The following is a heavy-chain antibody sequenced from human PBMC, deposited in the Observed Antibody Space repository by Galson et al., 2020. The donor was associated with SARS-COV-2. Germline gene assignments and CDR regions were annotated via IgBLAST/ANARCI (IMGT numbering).Heavy chain of an antibody. CDR2: ISSDGSNS. CDR1: GFTFSNYV. Sequence: GGSLRLSCAASGFTFSNYVMHWVRQAPGKGPEWVAAISSDGSNSFYADSLKGRFTISRDNSKSTLYLQMNSLRAEDTAVYYFARGGEWELPYYFDYWGQGTLVTVSS. D-gene: IGHD1-26*01. J-gene: IGHJ4*02. CDR3: ARGGEWELPYYFDY. V-gene: IGHV3-30*04.